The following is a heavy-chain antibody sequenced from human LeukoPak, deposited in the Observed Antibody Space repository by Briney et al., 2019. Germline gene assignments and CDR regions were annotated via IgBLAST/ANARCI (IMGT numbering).Heavy chain of an antibody. D-gene: IGHD6-19*01. Sequence: PSETLSLTCTVSGVSISDYYWSWIRQSAGKGLEWIGRVYVSGSTNYNPSLKGRVSMSIDTSKKQFSLKLNSVTAADTAVYYCARGGSSGWYHWYFDLRGRGTLVTVSS. J-gene: IGHJ2*01. V-gene: IGHV4-4*07. CDR1: GVSISDYY. CDR3: ARGGSSGWYHWYFDL. CDR2: VYVSGST.